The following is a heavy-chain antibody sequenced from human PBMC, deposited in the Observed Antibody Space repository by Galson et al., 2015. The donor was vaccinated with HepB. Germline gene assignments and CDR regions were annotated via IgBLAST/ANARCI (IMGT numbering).Heavy chain of an antibody. V-gene: IGHV3-49*03. CDR3: TREEGGQLGRPRKYNWFDP. D-gene: IGHD6-6*01. CDR2: IRSKAYGGTT. Sequence: SLRLSCAASGFTFGDYAMSWFRQAPGKGLEWVGFIRSKAYGGTTEYAASVKGRFTISRDDSKSIAYLQMNSLKTEDTAVYYCTREEGGQLGRPRKYNWFDPWGQGTLVTVSS. J-gene: IGHJ5*02. CDR1: GFTFGDYA.